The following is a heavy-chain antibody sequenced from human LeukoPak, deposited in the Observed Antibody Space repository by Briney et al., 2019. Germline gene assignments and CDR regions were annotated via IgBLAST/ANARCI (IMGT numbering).Heavy chain of an antibody. CDR1: GGSISSGGYS. CDR2: IYHSGST. V-gene: IGHV4-30-2*01. J-gene: IGHJ5*02. Sequence: SETLSLTCAVSGGSISSGGYSWSWIRQPPGKGLEWIGYIYHSGSTYYNPSLKSRVTISVDRSKNQFSLKLSSVTAADTAVYYCARGGRPENWFDPWGQGTLVTVSS. CDR3: ARGGRPENWFDP. D-gene: IGHD1-14*01.